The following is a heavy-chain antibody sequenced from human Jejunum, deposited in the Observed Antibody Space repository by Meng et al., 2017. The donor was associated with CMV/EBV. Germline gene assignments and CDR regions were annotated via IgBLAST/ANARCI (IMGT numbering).Heavy chain of an antibody. CDR1: GFTFEDYY. V-gene: IGHV3-11*06. Sequence: GLGVGLVKPVGSLRRSCAASGFTFEDYYMNWIRQAPGKGLEWVSSVSSVSSYTNYADSVKGRFTISRDNAKNSLYLQMNSLRAEDTAVYYCARDRYCTNGVCYTHFDSWGQGTLVTVSS. J-gene: IGHJ4*02. CDR3: ARDRYCTNGVCYTHFDS. D-gene: IGHD2-8*01. CDR2: VSSVSSYT.